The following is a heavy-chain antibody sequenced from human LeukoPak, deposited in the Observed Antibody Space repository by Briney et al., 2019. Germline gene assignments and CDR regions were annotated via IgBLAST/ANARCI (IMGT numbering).Heavy chain of an antibody. CDR2: IYSGGNT. J-gene: IGHJ4*02. CDR1: GFTVSSNH. Sequence: PGGSLRLSCAASGFTVSSNHMNWVRQAPGKGLEWVSVIYSGGNTYYADSVKGRFTISRDNSKNTLYLQMNSLRAEDTAVYYCARGIGSTVFFDYWGQGTLVTVSS. D-gene: IGHD4-17*01. V-gene: IGHV3-53*01. CDR3: ARGIGSTVFFDY.